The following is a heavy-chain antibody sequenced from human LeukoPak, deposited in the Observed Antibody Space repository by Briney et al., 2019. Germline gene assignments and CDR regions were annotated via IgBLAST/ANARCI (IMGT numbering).Heavy chain of an antibody. D-gene: IGHD2-2*02. J-gene: IGHJ2*01. CDR1: GGSISSYY. Sequence: SETLSLTCTVSGGSISSYYWSWIRQPAGKGLGWIGRIYTSGSTNYNPSLKSRVTMSVDTSKNQFSLKLSSVTAADTAVYYCARVRLIPNCSSTSCYTGWYFDLWGRGTLVTVSS. CDR2: IYTSGST. CDR3: ARVRLIPNCSSTSCYTGWYFDL. V-gene: IGHV4-4*07.